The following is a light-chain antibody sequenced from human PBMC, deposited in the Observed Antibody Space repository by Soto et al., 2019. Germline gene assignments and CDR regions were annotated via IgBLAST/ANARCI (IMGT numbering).Light chain of an antibody. V-gene: IGKV3-15*01. CDR3: QQYNNWWT. Sequence: VMTQSPATLSVSPGERATLSCTASQSINSNLAWYPQRPGQAPRLLIYGASTRATGIPARFSGSGSGTEFTLTISSLQSEDFAVYYCQQYNNWWTFGQGTKVDIK. CDR2: GAS. J-gene: IGKJ1*01. CDR1: QSINSN.